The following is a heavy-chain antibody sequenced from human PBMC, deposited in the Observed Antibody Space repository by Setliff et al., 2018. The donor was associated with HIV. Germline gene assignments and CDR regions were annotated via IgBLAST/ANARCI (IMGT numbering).Heavy chain of an antibody. Sequence: SETLSLTCNVSRGPNSRSRHYWGWIRQSPGKGLEWIGSLHYSGTTYYNPSLKSRVTISVDTSMNQFSLNLTSVTAADTAVYFCSSVLFHLGWLSTTHDAFDVWGPGTLVTVS. J-gene: IGHJ3*01. CDR1: RGPNSRSRHY. V-gene: IGHV4-39*07. CDR3: SSVLFHLGWLSTTHDAFDV. D-gene: IGHD3-3*01. CDR2: LHYSGTT.